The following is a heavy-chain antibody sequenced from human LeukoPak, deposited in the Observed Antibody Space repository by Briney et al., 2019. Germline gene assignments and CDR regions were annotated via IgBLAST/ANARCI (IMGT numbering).Heavy chain of an antibody. CDR3: MRVHGGYDYY. J-gene: IGHJ4*02. V-gene: IGHV4-39*07. D-gene: IGHD5-12*01. CDR1: GGSISFIGYH. CDR2: FDHSGSS. Sequence: PSETLSLTCIVSGGSISFIGYHWGWIRQSPVRGLELIGTFDHSGSSHYNPSLKTRAAISVDTSKSYVSLKLTSVTAADTAVYYCMRVHGGYDYYWGQGTLVTVSS.